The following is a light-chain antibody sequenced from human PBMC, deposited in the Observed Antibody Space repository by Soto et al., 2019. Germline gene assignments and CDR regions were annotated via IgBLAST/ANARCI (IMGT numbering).Light chain of an antibody. J-gene: IGKJ3*01. V-gene: IGKV3-20*01. Sequence: EIVLTQSPGTLSLSPGERASISCRASQSVHNNFLAWFQHKPGQSPRLLIYAASSRATGIPDRFSASGSGTDFSLTISRLEPEDFAVYYCQQYGSSPVTFGPGIKVDLK. CDR3: QQYGSSPVT. CDR1: QSVHNNF. CDR2: AAS.